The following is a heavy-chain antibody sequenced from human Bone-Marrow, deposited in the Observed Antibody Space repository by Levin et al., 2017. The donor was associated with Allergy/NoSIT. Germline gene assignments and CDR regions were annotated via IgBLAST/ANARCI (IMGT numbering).Heavy chain of an antibody. V-gene: IGHV3-7*01. J-gene: IGHJ5*02. D-gene: IGHD1-7*01. CDR3: ARDSPGISGTVAWFDP. Sequence: ETLSLTCAPSGFTFTNYWMSWVRQAPGRGLEWVANINQDGSEKYYVDAVKGRLTISRDNAKKSLYLQMNSLRAEDTAVYYCARDSPGISGTVAWFDPWGQGTLVTVSS. CDR2: INQDGSEK. CDR1: GFTFTNYW.